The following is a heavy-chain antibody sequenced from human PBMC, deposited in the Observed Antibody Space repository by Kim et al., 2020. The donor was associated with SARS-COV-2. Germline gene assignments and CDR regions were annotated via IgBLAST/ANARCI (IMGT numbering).Heavy chain of an antibody. CDR1: GLTLRSYA. Sequence: GGSLRLSCAASGLTLRSYAMTWVRQAPGKGLDWVSSISSGGGSTSYADSVKGRFTVSRDNSKNALYLQMNSLRAEDTAIYYCAKRGNDSSGYWSQDYYYFDLWGQGTLVTASS. D-gene: IGHD3-22*01. CDR2: ISSGGGST. J-gene: IGHJ4*02. CDR3: AKRGNDSSGYWSQDYYYFDL. V-gene: IGHV3-23*01.